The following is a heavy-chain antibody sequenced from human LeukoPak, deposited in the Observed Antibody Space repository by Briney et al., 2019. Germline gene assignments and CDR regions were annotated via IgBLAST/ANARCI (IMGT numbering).Heavy chain of an antibody. J-gene: IGHJ4*02. V-gene: IGHV4-34*01. Sequence: SETLSLTCAVYGGSFSGYYWSWIRQPPGKGLEWIGEINHSGSTNYNPSLKSRVTISVDTSKNQFSLKLSSVTAADTAVYYCAREDDSSGYYPAGYFDYWGQGTLVTVSS. CDR3: AREDDSSGYYPAGYFDY. D-gene: IGHD3-22*01. CDR1: GGSFSGYY. CDR2: INHSGST.